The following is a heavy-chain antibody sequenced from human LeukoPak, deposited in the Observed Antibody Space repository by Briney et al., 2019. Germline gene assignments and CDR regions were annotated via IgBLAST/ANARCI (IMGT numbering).Heavy chain of an antibody. CDR1: GYTLTELS. Sequence: GASVKVSCEVSGYTLTELSMHWVRQAPGKGLEWMGGFDPEDGETIYAQKFQGRVTMTEDTSTDTAYMELSSLRSEDTAVYYCATENRRFGKLGFDPWGQGTLVTVSS. D-gene: IGHD3-10*01. J-gene: IGHJ5*02. CDR2: FDPEDGET. V-gene: IGHV1-24*01. CDR3: ATENRRFGKLGFDP.